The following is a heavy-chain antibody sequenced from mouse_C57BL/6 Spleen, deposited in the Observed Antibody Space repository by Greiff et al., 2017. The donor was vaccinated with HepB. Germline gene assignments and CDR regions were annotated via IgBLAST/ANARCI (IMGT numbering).Heavy chain of an antibody. V-gene: IGHV1-69*01. J-gene: IGHJ2*01. CDR2: IDPSDSYT. CDR1: GYTFTSYW. Sequence: QVQLKQPGAELVMPGASVKLSCKASGYTFTSYWMHWVKQRPGQGLEWIGEIDPSDSYTNYNQKFKGKSTLTVDKSSSTAYMQLSSLTSEDSAVYYCARVYGSSYENYFDYWGQGTTLTVSS. D-gene: IGHD1-1*01. CDR3: ARVYGSSYENYFDY.